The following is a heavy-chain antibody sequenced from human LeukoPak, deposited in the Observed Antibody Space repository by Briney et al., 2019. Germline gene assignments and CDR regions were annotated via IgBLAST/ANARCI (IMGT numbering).Heavy chain of an antibody. Sequence: GGSLRLSCAASGFTFSNYEMNWVRQAPGKGLEWVSGINWNGGSTGYADSVKGRFTISRDNAKNSLYLQMNSLRAEDTALYYCARVVSGAANDYWGQGTLVTASS. J-gene: IGHJ4*02. CDR3: ARVVSGAANDY. CDR2: INWNGGST. V-gene: IGHV3-20*04. D-gene: IGHD7-27*01. CDR1: GFTFSNYE.